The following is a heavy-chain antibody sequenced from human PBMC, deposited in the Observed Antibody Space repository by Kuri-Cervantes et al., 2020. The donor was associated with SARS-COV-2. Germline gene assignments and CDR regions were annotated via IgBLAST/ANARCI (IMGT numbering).Heavy chain of an antibody. D-gene: IGHD2-2*01. Sequence: GGSLRLSCAASGFTFSSCSMNWVRQAPGKGLEWVSSISSSSSYIYYADSVKGRFTISRDNAKNSLYLQMNSLRAEDTAVYYCAREPGYCSSTSCLWGGFDYWGQGTLVTVSS. CDR1: GFTFSSCS. CDR3: AREPGYCSSTSCLWGGFDY. CDR2: ISSSSSYI. J-gene: IGHJ4*02. V-gene: IGHV3-21*01.